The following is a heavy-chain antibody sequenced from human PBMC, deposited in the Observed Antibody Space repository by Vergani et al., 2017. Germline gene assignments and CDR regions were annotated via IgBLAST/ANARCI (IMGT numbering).Heavy chain of an antibody. J-gene: IGHJ4*02. CDR1: GFTFSNSA. D-gene: IGHD2/OR15-2a*01. V-gene: IGHV3-23*01. CDR2: ISGHGDRT. Sequence: EVHLLESGGGQVEAGGSLRLSCVASGFTFSNSAMRWVRQTSGKGLEWVSAISGHGDRTYYADSVKGRFTISRDNSKNTVYLQMNSLKAEDRATYYCAREERSNTSPFVGDWGQGNLVTV. CDR3: AREERSNTSPFVGD.